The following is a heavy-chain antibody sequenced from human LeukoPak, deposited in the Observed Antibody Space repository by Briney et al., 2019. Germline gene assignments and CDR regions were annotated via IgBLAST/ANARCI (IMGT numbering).Heavy chain of an antibody. CDR2: ISSSSSYI. J-gene: IGHJ4*02. V-gene: IGHV3-21*01. Sequence: GGSLRLSCAASGFTFSSYSMNWVRQAPGKGLEWVSSISSSSSYIYYADSVKGRFTISRDNAKNSLYLQMNSLRAENTAVYYCARDQGSYFFDYWGQGTLVTVSS. D-gene: IGHD1-26*01. CDR1: GFTFSSYS. CDR3: ARDQGSYFFDY.